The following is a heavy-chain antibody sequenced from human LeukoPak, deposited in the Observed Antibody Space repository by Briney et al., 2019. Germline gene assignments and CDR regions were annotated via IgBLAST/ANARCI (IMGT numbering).Heavy chain of an antibody. J-gene: IGHJ6*02. CDR1: GFTFSSYW. CDR2: INHNGNVN. V-gene: IGHV3-7*03. CDR3: ARNNGMDV. Sequence: GGSLRLSCAASGFTFSSYWMNWARQAPGKGLEWVASINHNGNVNYYLDSVKGRFTISKDNAKNSLYLQMNSLRAEDTALYHCARNNGMDVWSQGTTVIVSS.